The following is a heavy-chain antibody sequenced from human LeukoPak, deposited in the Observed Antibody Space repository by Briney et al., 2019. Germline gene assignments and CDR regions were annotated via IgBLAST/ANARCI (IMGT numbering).Heavy chain of an antibody. J-gene: IGHJ4*02. V-gene: IGHV3-73*01. CDR3: AGSGGPSLDY. CDR1: GFTFSGSA. D-gene: IGHD1-26*01. CDR2: SRSKANNYAT. Sequence: GGSLRLSCAASGFTFSGSAMHWVRQASGKGLEWVGRSRSKANNYATAYAASVKGRFTITRDDSKNTAYLQMNGLQTEDAAVYYCAGSGGPSLDYWGQGTLVAVSS.